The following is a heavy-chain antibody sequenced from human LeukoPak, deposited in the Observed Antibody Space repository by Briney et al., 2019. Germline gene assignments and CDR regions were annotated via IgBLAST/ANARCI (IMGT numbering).Heavy chain of an antibody. V-gene: IGHV3-7*01. Sequence: GGSLRLSCVTSGFIFSDYWMGWVRQAPGKGPEWVASIKPDGNAQYYVDSVRGRFTISRDNSKDSLFLQMDSLRDDDTAVYYCGRERVSAYDYWGQGTLVTVSS. J-gene: IGHJ4*02. CDR2: IKPDGNAQ. CDR1: GFIFSDYW. CDR3: GRERVSAYDY.